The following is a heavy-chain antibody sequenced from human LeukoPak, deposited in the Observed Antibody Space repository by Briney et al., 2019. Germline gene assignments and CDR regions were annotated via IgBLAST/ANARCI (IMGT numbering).Heavy chain of an antibody. Sequence: GASVKVSCKASGYTFTSYGISWVRQAPGQGLEWMGWISAYNGNTNYAQKLQGRVTMTTDTSTSTAYMELRSLRSDDTAVYYCARVKTPYYYGSGSGFDYWGQGTLVTVSS. CDR1: GYTFTSYG. V-gene: IGHV1-18*01. CDR2: ISAYNGNT. D-gene: IGHD3-10*01. CDR3: ARVKTPYYYGSGSGFDY. J-gene: IGHJ4*02.